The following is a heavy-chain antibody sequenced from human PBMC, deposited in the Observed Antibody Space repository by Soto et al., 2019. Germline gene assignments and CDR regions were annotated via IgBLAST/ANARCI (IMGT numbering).Heavy chain of an antibody. J-gene: IGHJ4*02. CDR1: GYTFTSYD. CDR2: MNPNSGNT. CDR3: GRGITIFGGVTPRGG. Sequence: QVQLVQSGAEVKKPGASVKVSCKASGYTFTSYDINWVRQATGQGLEWMGWMNPNSGNTGYAQKFQGRVTMTRNTPISTAYMELSSLRFGDPAGFYWGRGITIFGGVTPRGGGGQGTLVTVSS. V-gene: IGHV1-8*01. D-gene: IGHD3-3*01.